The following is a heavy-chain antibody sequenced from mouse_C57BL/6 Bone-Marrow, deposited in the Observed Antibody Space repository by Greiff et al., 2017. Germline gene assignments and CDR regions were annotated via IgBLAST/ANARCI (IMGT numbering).Heavy chain of an antibody. J-gene: IGHJ1*03. Sequence: QVQLQQPGTELVKPGASVKLSCKASGYTFTSYWMHWVKQRPGQGLEWIGNINPSNGGTNYNEKFKSKATLTVDKASSTAYMQLSSLTSDDSAVYYCARTITRRYFDVWGTGTTVTVSS. CDR3: ARTITRRYFDV. CDR1: GYTFTSYW. V-gene: IGHV1-53*01. D-gene: IGHD1-1*01. CDR2: INPSNGGT.